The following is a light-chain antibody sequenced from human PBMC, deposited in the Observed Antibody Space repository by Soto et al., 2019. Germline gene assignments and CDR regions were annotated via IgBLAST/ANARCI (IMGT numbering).Light chain of an antibody. CDR2: GVS. Sequence: EIVMTQSPATLSASPGERATLSCRASQSVSSNLAWYQQKPGQAPRLLIYGVSTRSTGTPARFSGSGSGTEFTLTISSLQSEDFAVYYCQQYNNWPPITFGQGTRLEIK. V-gene: IGKV3-15*01. CDR3: QQYNNWPPIT. CDR1: QSVSSN. J-gene: IGKJ5*01.